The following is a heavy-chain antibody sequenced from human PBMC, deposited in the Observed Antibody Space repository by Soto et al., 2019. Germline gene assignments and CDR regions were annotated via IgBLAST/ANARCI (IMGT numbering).Heavy chain of an antibody. D-gene: IGHD3-3*01. Sequence: PSETLSLTCTVSGGSISSSSYCWGWIRQPPGKGLEWIGSIYYSGSTYYNPSLKSRVTISVDTSKNQFSLKLSSVTAADTAVYYCARFYFWSGYYTGRSGSSLPYWGQGTLVTVSS. J-gene: IGHJ4*02. CDR2: IYYSGST. CDR1: GGSISSSSYC. V-gene: IGHV4-39*01. CDR3: ARFYFWSGYYTGRSGSSLPY.